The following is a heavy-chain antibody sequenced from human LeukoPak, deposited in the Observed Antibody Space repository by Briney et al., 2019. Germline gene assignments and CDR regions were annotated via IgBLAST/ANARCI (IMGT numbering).Heavy chain of an antibody. CDR2: IYTSGST. D-gene: IGHD3-22*01. V-gene: IGHV4-4*07. CDR3: ASYLYYYDSSGYKH. Sequence: SETLSLTCTVSGGSISYNYWSWVRQPAGKGLEWIGRIYTSGSTNYSPSLKSRVTMSVDTSQNQFSLKLSSVTAADTAVYYCASYLYYYDSSGYKHWGQGTLVTVSS. CDR1: GGSISYNY. J-gene: IGHJ4*02.